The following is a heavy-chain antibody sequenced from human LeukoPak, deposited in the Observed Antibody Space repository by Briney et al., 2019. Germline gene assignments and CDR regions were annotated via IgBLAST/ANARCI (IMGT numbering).Heavy chain of an antibody. Sequence: GRSLRLSCTTSGFTFGDYAMSWVGQAPGKGLEWVGFIRSKPYGGTTEYAASVKGRFTISRDDSKSIAYLQMNSLKTEDTAVYYCTRRVLRYPSGFDPWGQGTLVTVSS. CDR2: IRSKPYGGTT. CDR1: GFTFGDYA. CDR3: TRRVLRYPSGFDP. D-gene: IGHD3-9*01. V-gene: IGHV3-49*04. J-gene: IGHJ5*02.